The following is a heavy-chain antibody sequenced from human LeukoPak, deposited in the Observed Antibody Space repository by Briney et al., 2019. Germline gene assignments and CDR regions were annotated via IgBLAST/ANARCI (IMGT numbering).Heavy chain of an antibody. Sequence: GASVKVSCKASGYTFTGYYMHWVRQAPGQGLEWMGWINPNSGGTNYAQKFQGRVTMTRDTSISTAYMELSRLRSDDTSGDYCAGDFGVIGAGYMDVWGKGTTVTVSS. D-gene: IGHD3-16*01. CDR2: INPNSGGT. CDR3: AGDFGVIGAGYMDV. J-gene: IGHJ6*03. CDR1: GYTFTGYY. V-gene: IGHV1-2*02.